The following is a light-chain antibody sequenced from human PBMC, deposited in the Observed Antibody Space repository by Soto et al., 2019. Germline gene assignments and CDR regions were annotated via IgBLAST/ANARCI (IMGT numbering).Light chain of an antibody. CDR3: QQYNSYST. CDR1: QSISSW. CDR2: YAS. Sequence: DIQMTQSPSTLSASVGDRVSITCRASQSISSWLAWYQQKPGKAPKLLIYYASSLESGVPSRFSGSGSGTEFTLTISSLQPDDFAIYYCQQYNSYSTFGQGTKVNI. V-gene: IGKV1-5*03. J-gene: IGKJ1*01.